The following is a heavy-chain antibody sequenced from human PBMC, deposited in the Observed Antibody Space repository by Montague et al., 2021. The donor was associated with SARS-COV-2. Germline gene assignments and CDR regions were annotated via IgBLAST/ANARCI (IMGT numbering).Heavy chain of an antibody. V-gene: IGHV4-59*01. CDR1: GGSISSYY. CDR2: IYHNGST. Sequence: SETLSLTCTVSGGSISSYYWTWIQQPPGKGLESIGYIYHNGSTKYNPSLKSRVTISVDTPKNQFSLKLSSVSVADTAVYYCARGGGNSADYYNYTMDVWGQGTTVTVFS. CDR3: ARGGGNSADYYNYTMDV. J-gene: IGHJ6*02. D-gene: IGHD4-23*01.